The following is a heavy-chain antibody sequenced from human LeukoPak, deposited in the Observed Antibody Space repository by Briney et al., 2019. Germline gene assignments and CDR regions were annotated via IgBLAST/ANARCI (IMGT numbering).Heavy chain of an antibody. Sequence: SETLSLTCSVSGDSINSGHYYWAWVRQPPGKGLEWIGTIYHSGNSVYNLSLKSRLTISVDTSKNQFSLRLSSVTAADTAVYFCARRMRTNTWYYFDYWGPGILVAVPS. CDR2: IYHSGNS. J-gene: IGHJ4*02. D-gene: IGHD2-8*01. CDR3: ARRMRTNTWYYFDY. V-gene: IGHV4-39*01. CDR1: GDSINSGHYY.